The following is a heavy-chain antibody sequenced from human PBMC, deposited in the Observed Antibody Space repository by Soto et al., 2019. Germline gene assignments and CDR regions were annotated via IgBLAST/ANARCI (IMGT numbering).Heavy chain of an antibody. CDR3: ARDPRQGASGWYLSFDY. CDR1: GYTFTSYG. J-gene: IGHJ4*02. V-gene: IGHV1-18*01. CDR2: LSAHNCNT. D-gene: IGHD6-19*01. Sequence: QVQLVQSGAEVKKPGASVKVSCKASGYTFTSYGISWVRQAPGQGLEWMGWLSAHNCNTNYAQKLQGRVTMPTDTSTRKGYMELRSLRSDDTAVYYCARDPRQGASGWYLSFDYWGQGTLVTVSS.